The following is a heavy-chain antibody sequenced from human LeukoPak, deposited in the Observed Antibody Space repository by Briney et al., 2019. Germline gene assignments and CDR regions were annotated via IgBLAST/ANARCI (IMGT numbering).Heavy chain of an antibody. CDR3: ARVGDWSNYFGMDA. Sequence: PGGSLRLSCAASGFTFSGHSMTWVRQTPGKGLEWVSVIFGNGVKTYYADSLKGRFTISRDNSKSTLYLQMNSLRADDTAVYYYARVGDWSNYFGMDAWGQGTTVSVSS. CDR2: IFGNGVKT. D-gene: IGHD3-16*01. J-gene: IGHJ6*02. CDR1: GFTFSGHS. V-gene: IGHV3-23*01.